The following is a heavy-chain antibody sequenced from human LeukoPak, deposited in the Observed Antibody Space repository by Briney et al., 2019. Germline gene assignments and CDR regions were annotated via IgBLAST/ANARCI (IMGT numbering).Heavy chain of an antibody. CDR2: VRDRGSGGTT. Sequence: GRCLRLSCTDSRFSLGDYALTWARHTPGKGLEWVCLVRDRGSGGTTKYAASVRGRFNISSDNSENIAYLKMNSLINEDTAVYYCARGQTVVGSKYYFDWWGQGTLFTVSS. CDR1: RFSLGDYA. CDR3: ARGQTVVGSKYYFDW. V-gene: IGHV3-49*04. J-gene: IGHJ4*02. D-gene: IGHD2-15*01.